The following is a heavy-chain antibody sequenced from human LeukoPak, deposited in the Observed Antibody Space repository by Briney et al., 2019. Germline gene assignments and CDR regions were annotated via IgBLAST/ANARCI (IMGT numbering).Heavy chain of an antibody. D-gene: IGHD2-2*01. CDR2: ISYDGSNK. J-gene: IGHJ4*02. CDR1: GFTFSSYA. Sequence: GRYLRLSCAASGFTFSSYAMHWVRQAPGKGLEWVAVISYDGSNKYYADSVKGRFTISRDNSKNPLYLQMDSLRAEDTAFYYGARVGCSSTSCTRPFDYWGQGTLVTVSS. V-gene: IGHV3-30*04. CDR3: ARVGCSSTSCTRPFDY.